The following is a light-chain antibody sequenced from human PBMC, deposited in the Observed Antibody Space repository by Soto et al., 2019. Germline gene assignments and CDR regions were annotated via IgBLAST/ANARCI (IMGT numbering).Light chain of an antibody. V-gene: IGLV3-1*01. CDR2: QDS. Sequence: SCELTQPPSVSVSPGQTASITCSGDKLGDKYACWYQQKPGQSPVLVIYQDSKRPSGIPERFSGSNSGNTATLTISGTQAMDEADYYCQAWDSTVVFGGGTKLTVL. CDR1: KLGDKY. J-gene: IGLJ2*01. CDR3: QAWDSTVV.